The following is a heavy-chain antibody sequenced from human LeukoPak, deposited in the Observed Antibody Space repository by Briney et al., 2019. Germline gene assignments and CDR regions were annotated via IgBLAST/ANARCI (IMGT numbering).Heavy chain of an antibody. Sequence: SSETLSLTCTVSGGSISSYYWSWIRQPPGKGLEWIGYIYYSGSTNYNPSLKSRVTISVDTSKNQFSLKLSSVTAADTAVYYCARRDSSGWADAFDIWGQGTMVTVSS. J-gene: IGHJ3*02. V-gene: IGHV4-59*01. CDR2: IYYSGST. CDR3: ARRDSSGWADAFDI. CDR1: GGSISSYY. D-gene: IGHD6-19*01.